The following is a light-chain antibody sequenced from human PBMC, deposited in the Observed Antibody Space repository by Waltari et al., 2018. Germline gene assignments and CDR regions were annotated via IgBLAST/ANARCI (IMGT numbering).Light chain of an antibody. CDR1: NLENKS. V-gene: IGLV3-1*01. CDR2: HDA. Sequence: SYELTQPSSVSVSPGQTASITCSGDNLENKSVSWYQQRPGQSPVLVIYHDAKRPSVIPERFSGSNSGNTATLTISGTQAMDEADYYCQAWDSSTPWVFGGGTKVTVL. CDR3: QAWDSSTPWV. J-gene: IGLJ3*02.